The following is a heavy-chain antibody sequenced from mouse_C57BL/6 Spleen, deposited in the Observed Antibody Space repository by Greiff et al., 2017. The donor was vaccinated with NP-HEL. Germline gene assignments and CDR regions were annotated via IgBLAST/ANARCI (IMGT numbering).Heavy chain of an antibody. D-gene: IGHD1-1*01. V-gene: IGHV1-80*01. Sequence: VMLVESGAELVKPGASVKISCKASGYAFSSYWMNWVKQRPGKGLEWIGQIYPGDGDTNYNGKFKGKATLTADKSSSTAYMQLSSLTSEDSAVYFCARGDYYGRAAWFAYWGQGTLVTVSA. CDR3: ARGDYYGRAAWFAY. J-gene: IGHJ3*01. CDR1: GYAFSSYW. CDR2: IYPGDGDT.